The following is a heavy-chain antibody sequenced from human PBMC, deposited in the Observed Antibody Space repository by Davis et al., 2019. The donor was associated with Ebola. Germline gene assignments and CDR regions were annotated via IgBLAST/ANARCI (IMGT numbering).Heavy chain of an antibody. D-gene: IGHD6-19*01. V-gene: IGHV1-18*04. CDR3: ARHGLQWLAQHWFDP. CDR1: GYTFTSYG. CDR2: INPHNGNT. J-gene: IGHJ5*02. Sequence: ASVKVSCKASGYTFTSYGITWVRQAPGQGLEWMGWINPHNGNTNYAQNVQGRVTMTTDTSTSTAYMEVGILRSDDTAVYYCARHGLQWLAQHWFDPWGQGTLVTVSS.